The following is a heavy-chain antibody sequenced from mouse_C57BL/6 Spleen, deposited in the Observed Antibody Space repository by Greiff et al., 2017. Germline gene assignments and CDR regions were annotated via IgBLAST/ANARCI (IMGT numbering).Heavy chain of an antibody. J-gene: IGHJ1*03. V-gene: IGHV1-55*01. CDR3: ARDDYGNYVPFDV. Sequence: VQLQQPGAELVKPGASVKMSCKASGYTFTSYWITWVKQRPGQGLEWIGDIYPGSGSTNYNEKFKSKATLTVDTSSSTAYMQLSSLTSEDSAVYYCARDDYGNYVPFDVWCTGTTVTVSS. CDR2: IYPGSGST. CDR1: GYTFTSYW. D-gene: IGHD2-1*01.